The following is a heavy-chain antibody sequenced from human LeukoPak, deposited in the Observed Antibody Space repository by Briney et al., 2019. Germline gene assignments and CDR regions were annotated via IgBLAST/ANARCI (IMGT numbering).Heavy chain of an antibody. V-gene: IGHV6-1*01. D-gene: IGHD5-24*01. CDR2: TYYRSKWYN. CDR3: VRSRDGYLTAFDP. J-gene: IGHJ5*02. CDR1: GDSVSSNSAA. Sequence: SQTLSLTCAISGDSVSSNSAAWSWIRQSPSRGLEWLGRTYYRSKWYNDYAVSVKSRITINADTSKNQFSLHLNSVTPEDTAVYYCVRSRDGYLTAFDPWGQGTLVTVSS.